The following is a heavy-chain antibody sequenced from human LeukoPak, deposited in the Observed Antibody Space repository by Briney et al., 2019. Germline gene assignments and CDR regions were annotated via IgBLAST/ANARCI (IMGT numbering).Heavy chain of an antibody. D-gene: IGHD2-2*01. CDR3: ARDWLAGDIVVVPAVNWFDP. CDR1: GFTFSSYS. Sequence: GGSLRLSCAASGFTFSSYSMNWVRQAPGKGLEWVSSISSSSSYIYYADSVKGRFTISRDNAKNSLYLQMNSLRAEDTAVYYCARDWLAGDIVVVPAVNWFDPWGQGTLVTVS. V-gene: IGHV3-21*01. J-gene: IGHJ5*02. CDR2: ISSSSSYI.